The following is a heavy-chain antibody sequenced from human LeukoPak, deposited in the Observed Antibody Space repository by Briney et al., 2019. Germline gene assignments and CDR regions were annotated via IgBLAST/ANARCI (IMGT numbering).Heavy chain of an antibody. CDR2: INSDGSVT. V-gene: IGHV3-74*01. CDR3: AREVAAAGHFDY. Sequence: GSLRLSCAASGFTFSAYWMHWVRQAPGKGLVWVSRINSDGSVTAYADSVKGRFTISRDNAKNSLYLQMNSLRAEDTAVYYCAREVAAAGHFDYWGQGTLVTVSS. J-gene: IGHJ4*02. CDR1: GFTFSAYW. D-gene: IGHD6-13*01.